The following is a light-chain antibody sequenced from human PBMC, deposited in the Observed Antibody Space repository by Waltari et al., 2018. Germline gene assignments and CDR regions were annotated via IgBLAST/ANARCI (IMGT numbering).Light chain of an antibody. Sequence: QSAMPQPASVSGAPGQSTTLSCTGTSSAVGCSNYVSWYQHHPGKAPKLMIYDVSNRPSAVSNRFSGSKSGNTASLTISGLQAEDEADYYCSSYISSSTLELFGGGTSLTVL. CDR3: SSYISSSTLEL. V-gene: IGLV2-14*03. J-gene: IGLJ2*01. CDR2: DVS. CDR1: SSAVGCSNY.